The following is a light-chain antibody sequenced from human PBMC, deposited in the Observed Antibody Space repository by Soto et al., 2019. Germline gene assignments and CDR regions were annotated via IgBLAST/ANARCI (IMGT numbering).Light chain of an antibody. J-gene: IGLJ1*01. V-gene: IGLV2-23*02. CDR1: SSDVGGYNL. CDR3: CSYAGTSSYA. CDR2: EVT. Sequence: QSVLTQPASVSGSLGQAITISCTGTSSDVGGYNLVSWYQQHPGKAPKLMIYEVTKRPSGVSNRFSASKSGDTASLTTSGLQAEDEADYYCCSYAGTSSYAFGTGTKVTVL.